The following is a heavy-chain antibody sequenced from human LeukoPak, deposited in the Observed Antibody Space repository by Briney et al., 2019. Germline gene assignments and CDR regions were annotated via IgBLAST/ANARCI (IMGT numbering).Heavy chain of an antibody. D-gene: IGHD4-17*01. J-gene: IGHJ6*03. V-gene: IGHV3-21*01. CDR1: GFTFSSCA. CDR2: ISTSSRNI. Sequence: GGSLRLSCAASGFTFSSCAMSWVRQAPGKGLEWVSCISTSSRNIFQADSVKGRFTISRDNAKNSLYLQMNSLRAEDTAVYYCARVTVTTFSPTDYMDVWGKGTTVTISS. CDR3: ARVTVTTFSPTDYMDV.